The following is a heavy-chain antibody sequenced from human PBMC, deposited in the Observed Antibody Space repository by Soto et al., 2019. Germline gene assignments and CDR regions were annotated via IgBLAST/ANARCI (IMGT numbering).Heavy chain of an antibody. CDR1: GLPFSSYA. V-gene: IGHV3-30-3*01. D-gene: IGHD5-18*01. CDR2: ISYDGSNK. Sequence: HAWSLRISGAASGLPFSSYALHWVRKAPGKGLEWVAVISYDGSNKYYADSVKGRFTISRDNSKNTLYLQMNSLRAEDTAVYYCARDLIGDTAMVLDYYYGMAVWGQGTTVTVSS. J-gene: IGHJ6*02. CDR3: ARDLIGDTAMVLDYYYGMAV.